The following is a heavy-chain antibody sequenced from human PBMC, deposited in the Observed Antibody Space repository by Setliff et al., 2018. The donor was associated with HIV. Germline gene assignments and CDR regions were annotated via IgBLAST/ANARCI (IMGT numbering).Heavy chain of an antibody. D-gene: IGHD2-21*02. CDR1: GGSISSGGYY. CDR3: ARDVGVTYYYYMDV. V-gene: IGHV4-31*03. CDR2: IYYSGST. Sequence: SETLSLTCTVSGGSISSGGYYWSWIRQHPGKGLEWIGYIYYSGSTYYNPSLKSRVTISVDTSKNQFSLNLSSVTAADTAVYYCARDVGVTYYYYMDVWGKGTTVTVS. J-gene: IGHJ6*03.